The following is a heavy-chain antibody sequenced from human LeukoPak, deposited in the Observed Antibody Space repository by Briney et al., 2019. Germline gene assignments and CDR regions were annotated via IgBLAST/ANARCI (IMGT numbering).Heavy chain of an antibody. Sequence: SETLSLTCTVSGGSISSYYWSWIRQPPGKGLEWIGEINHSGSTNYNPSLKSRVTISVDTSKNQFSLKLSSVTAADTAVYYCARGKYYGSRYFDYWGQGTLVTVSS. CDR1: GGSISSYY. CDR2: INHSGST. J-gene: IGHJ4*02. D-gene: IGHD3-10*01. CDR3: ARGKYYGSRYFDY. V-gene: IGHV4-34*01.